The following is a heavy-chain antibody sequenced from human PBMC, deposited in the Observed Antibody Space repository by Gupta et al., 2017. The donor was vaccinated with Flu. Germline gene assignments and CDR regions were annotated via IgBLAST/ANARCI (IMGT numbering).Heavy chain of an antibody. CDR3: VRRYSSTAAY. Sequence: EVQLVESGGDLVQPGGSLRLSCAASGFTFGYYWMGWVRQAPGKGLEWGANIKEDESERYYVDSVRGRFTISRDNAKKSVYLQMNSLRLQHPAVYYCVRRYSSTAAYGVQGTL. J-gene: IGHJ4*02. CDR1: GFTFGYYW. CDR2: IKEDESER. V-gene: IGHV3-7*04. D-gene: IGHD6-13*01.